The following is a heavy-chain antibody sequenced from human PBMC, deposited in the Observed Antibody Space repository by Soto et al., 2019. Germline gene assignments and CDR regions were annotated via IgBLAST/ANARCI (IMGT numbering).Heavy chain of an antibody. J-gene: IGHJ4*02. CDR2: IYYSGST. V-gene: IGHV4-59*01. CDR1: GGSISSYY. Sequence: ASETLSLTCTVSGGSISSYYWSWIRQPPGKGLEWIGYIYYSGSTNYNPSLKSRVTISVDTSKNQFSLKLSSVTAADTAVYYCARDKGYYDSSGYYSSGHFDYWGQGTLVTVSS. CDR3: ARDKGYYDSSGYYSSGHFDY. D-gene: IGHD3-22*01.